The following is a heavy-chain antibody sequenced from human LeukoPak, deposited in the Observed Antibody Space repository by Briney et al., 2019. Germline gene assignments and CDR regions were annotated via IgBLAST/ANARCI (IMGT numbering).Heavy chain of an antibody. D-gene: IGHD4-17*01. CDR3: TRMTTGHDY. J-gene: IGHJ4*02. Sequence: PSETLSLTCAVSGVSFYDYYWAWVRQTPGKGLEWIGEINHSGYTNDSPSLKSRVTLSIDTSRKQFSLNLRPVTVADAGTYYCTRMTTGHDYWGQGTLVTVSS. V-gene: IGHV4-34*01. CDR1: GVSFYDYY. CDR2: INHSGYT.